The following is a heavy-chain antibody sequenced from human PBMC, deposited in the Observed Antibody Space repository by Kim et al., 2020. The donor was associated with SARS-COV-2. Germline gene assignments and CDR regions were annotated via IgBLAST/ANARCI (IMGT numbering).Heavy chain of an antibody. V-gene: IGHV1-18*04. Sequence: ASVKVSCKASGYTFTSYGISWVRQAPGQGLEWMGWISAYNGNTNYAQKLQDRVTMTTDTSTSTAYMELRSLRSDDTAVYYCARTLWFGELLSPSFDYWGQGTLVTVSS. D-gene: IGHD3-10*01. J-gene: IGHJ4*02. CDR3: ARTLWFGELLSPSFDY. CDR1: GYTFTSYG. CDR2: ISAYNGNT.